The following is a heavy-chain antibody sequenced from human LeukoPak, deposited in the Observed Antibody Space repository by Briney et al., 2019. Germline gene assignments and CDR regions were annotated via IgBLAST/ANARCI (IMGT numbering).Heavy chain of an antibody. Sequence: PGGSLRLSCAASGFTFSSYEMNWVRQAPGKGLEWVSYISSSGSTIYYADSVKGRFTISRDNAKNSLYLQMNSLRAEDTAVYYCARDALMVRGVLNWFDPWGQGTLVTVSS. CDR2: ISSSGSTI. J-gene: IGHJ5*02. V-gene: IGHV3-48*03. CDR3: ARDALMVRGVLNWFDP. D-gene: IGHD3-10*01. CDR1: GFTFSSYE.